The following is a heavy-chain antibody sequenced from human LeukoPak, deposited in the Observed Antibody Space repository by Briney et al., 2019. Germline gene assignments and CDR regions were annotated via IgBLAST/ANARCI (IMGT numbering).Heavy chain of an antibody. CDR3: YSSGRGP. CDR2: IKSKTAGGAT. D-gene: IGHD3-10*01. V-gene: IGHV3-15*01. CDR1: GLTFSHAW. J-gene: IGHJ5*02. Sequence: GGSLRLSCEASGLTFSHAWMTWVRQTPGKGLEWVGRIKSKTAGGATDYAAPVKGRFTISRDDSEKTAFLQMNSLQSEDTAVYFCYSSGRGPWGQGTLVIVSP.